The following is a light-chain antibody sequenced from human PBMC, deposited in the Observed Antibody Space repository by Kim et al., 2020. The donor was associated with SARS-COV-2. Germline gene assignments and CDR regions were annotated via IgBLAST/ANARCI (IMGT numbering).Light chain of an antibody. J-gene: IGLJ2*01. CDR1: SLRTYY. Sequence: LGQTVRITCQGDSLRTYYASWYQQKPGQAPLLVFYSKNKRPSGIPDRFSGSSSGNTASLTITGAQAEDEGDYYCNSRDSSGNRVVFGGGTQLTVL. CDR3: NSRDSSGNRVV. CDR2: SKN. V-gene: IGLV3-19*01.